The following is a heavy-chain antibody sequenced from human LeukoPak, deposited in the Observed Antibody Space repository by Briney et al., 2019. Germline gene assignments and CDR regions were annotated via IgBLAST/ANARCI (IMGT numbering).Heavy chain of an antibody. D-gene: IGHD3-10*01. CDR3: ARLWFGELSFFDY. J-gene: IGHJ4*02. Sequence: GGSLRLSCAASGFTFSSYAMHWVRQAPGKGLEWVAVISYDGSNKYYADSVKGRFTISRDNAKHSLYLQMNSLRDEDTAVYYCARLWFGELSFFDYWGQGTLVTVSS. V-gene: IGHV3-30-3*01. CDR1: GFTFSSYA. CDR2: ISYDGSNK.